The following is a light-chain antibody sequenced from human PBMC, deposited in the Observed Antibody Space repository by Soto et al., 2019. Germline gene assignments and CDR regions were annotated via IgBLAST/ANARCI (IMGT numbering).Light chain of an antibody. CDR3: SSYTTSNTLV. CDR1: SSDVGAYTY. V-gene: IGLV2-14*01. CDR2: EVS. J-gene: IGLJ2*01. Sequence: QSVLTQPASVSGSPGQSITISCTGTSSDVGAYTYVSWYQQHPGKAPKLMIFEVSDRPSGVSNRFSGSKSGNTASLTISGXXXXXXXDYYCSSYTTSNTLVFGGGTKL.